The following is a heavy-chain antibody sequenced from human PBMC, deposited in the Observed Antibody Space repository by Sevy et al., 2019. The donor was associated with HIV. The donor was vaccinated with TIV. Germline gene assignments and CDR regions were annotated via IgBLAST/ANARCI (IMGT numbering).Heavy chain of an antibody. CDR1: GGSISSSSYY. CDR3: ARPPTGIAVADYYYGMDV. CDR2: IYYSGST. J-gene: IGHJ6*02. Sequence: SETLSLTCTVSGGSISSSSYYWGWIRQPPGKGLEWIGSIYYSGSTYYNPSLKSRVTISVDTSKNQFSLKLSSVTAADTAVYCCARPPTGIAVADYYYGMDVWGQGTTVTVSS. V-gene: IGHV4-39*01. D-gene: IGHD6-19*01.